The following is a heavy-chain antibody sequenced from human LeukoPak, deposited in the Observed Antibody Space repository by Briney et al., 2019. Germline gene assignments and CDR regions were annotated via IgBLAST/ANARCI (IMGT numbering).Heavy chain of an antibody. CDR1: GFTFSSYW. J-gene: IGHJ4*02. CDR2: INSDGSST. CDR3: ARGTYYLDSSGSPPHY. V-gene: IGHV3-74*01. D-gene: IGHD3-22*01. Sequence: PGGSLRLSCAASGFTFSSYWMHWVRQAPGKGLVWVSRINSDGSSTNYAESVKGRFTISRDNGKNTLYLQMNSLRAEDTAVYYCARGTYYLDSSGSPPHYWGQGTLVTVSP.